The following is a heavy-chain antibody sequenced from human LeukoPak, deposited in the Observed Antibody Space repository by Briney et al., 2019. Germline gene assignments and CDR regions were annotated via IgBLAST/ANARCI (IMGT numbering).Heavy chain of an antibody. CDR3: ARHIVVVGYYYDSSGYQKNWFDP. V-gene: IGHV5-10-1*01. Sequence: PGESLKISCKGSGYSFTSYWISWVRQMPGKGLEWMGRIDPSDSYTNYSPSFQGHVTISADKSISTAYLQWSSLKASDTAMYYCARHIVVVGYYYDSSGYQKNWFDPWGQGTLVTVSS. CDR2: IDPSDSYT. J-gene: IGHJ5*02. CDR1: GYSFTSYW. D-gene: IGHD3-22*01.